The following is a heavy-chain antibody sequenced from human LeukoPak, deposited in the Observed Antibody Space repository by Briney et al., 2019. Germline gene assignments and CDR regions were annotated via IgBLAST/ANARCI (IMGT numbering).Heavy chain of an antibody. D-gene: IGHD3-10*01. V-gene: IGHV3-21*01. CDR3: GRGRVITMVRGVLVY. CDR1: GFTFSSYS. CDR2: ISSSSSYI. J-gene: IGHJ4*02. Sequence: PGGSLRLSCAASGFTFSSYSMNWVRQAPGKGLEWVSSISSSSSYIYYADSVKGRFTISRDNAKNSLYLQMNSLRAEDTAVYYCGRGRVITMVRGVLVYWGQGTLVTVSS.